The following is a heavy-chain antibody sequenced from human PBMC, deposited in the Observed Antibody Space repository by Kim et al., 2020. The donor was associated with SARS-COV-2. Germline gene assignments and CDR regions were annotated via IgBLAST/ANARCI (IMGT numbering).Heavy chain of an antibody. CDR3: ARVSAGITMIVVVRAYYYYGLAV. CDR1: GGSFSGYY. J-gene: IGHJ6*02. Sequence: SETLSLTCAVYGGSFSGYYWSWIRQPPGKGLEWIGEINHSGSTNYNPSLKSRVTISVDTSKNQFSLKLSSVTAADTAVYYCARVSAGITMIVVVRAYYYYGLAVWGPGTTVPVSS. D-gene: IGHD3-22*01. V-gene: IGHV4-34*01. CDR2: INHSGST.